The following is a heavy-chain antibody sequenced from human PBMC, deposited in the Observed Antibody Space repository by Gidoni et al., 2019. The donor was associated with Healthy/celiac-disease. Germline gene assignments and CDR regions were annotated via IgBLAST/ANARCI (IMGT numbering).Heavy chain of an antibody. CDR1: GFTFSSYA. CDR2: SSGSGGST. D-gene: IGHD1-1*01. V-gene: IGHV3-23*01. CDR3: AKELEHPLGNWFDP. Sequence: EVQLLESGGGLVQPGGSLRLSCAAPGFTFSSYAMSWVRQAPGKGLEWVSASSGSGGSTYYADSVKGRFTISRDNSKNTLYLQMSSLRAEDTAVYYCAKELEHPLGNWFDPWGQGTLVTVSS. J-gene: IGHJ5*02.